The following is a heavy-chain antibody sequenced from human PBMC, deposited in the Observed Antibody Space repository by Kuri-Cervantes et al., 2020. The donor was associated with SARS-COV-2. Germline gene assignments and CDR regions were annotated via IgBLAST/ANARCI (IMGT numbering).Heavy chain of an antibody. CDR2: IYYSGST. CDR3: ARTRVYFDY. J-gene: IGHJ4*02. D-gene: IGHD1-1*01. CDR1: GGSISSYY. V-gene: IGHV4-59*04. Sequence: SETLSLTSTVSGGSISSYYWSWIRQPPGKGLEWIGSIYYSGSTYYNPSLKSRVTISVDTSKKFSLKLSSVTAADTAVYYCARTRVYFDYWGQGILVTVSS.